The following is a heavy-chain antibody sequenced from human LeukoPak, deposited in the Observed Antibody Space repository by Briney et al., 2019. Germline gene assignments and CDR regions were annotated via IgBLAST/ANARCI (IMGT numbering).Heavy chain of an antibody. J-gene: IGHJ4*02. CDR1: GFTFSSFE. CDR3: ARGLMGGYPHFDY. D-gene: IGHD3-22*01. V-gene: IGHV3-48*03. CDR2: ISTSGSTK. Sequence: GGSLRLSCAASGFTFSSFEMNWVRQAPGKGLEWLSHISTSGSTKYYANSVKGRFTISRDNAKNSVFLQMDSLRTEDTALYYCARGLMGGYPHFDYWGQGTLVTVSS.